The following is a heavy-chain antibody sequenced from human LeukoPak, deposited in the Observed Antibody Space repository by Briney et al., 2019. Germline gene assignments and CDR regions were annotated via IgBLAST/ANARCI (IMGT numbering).Heavy chain of an antibody. J-gene: IGHJ4*02. D-gene: IGHD1-26*01. V-gene: IGHV4-34*01. CDR2: INHSGST. CDR3: ARGRYSGSYYYFDY. Sequence: SETLSLTCAVYGGSVSGYYWSWIRQPPGKGLEWIGEINHSGSTKYKPSLKSRVTISVDTSKNQYSLKLSSVSAADTAVCYCARGRYSGSYYYFDYWGQGTLVTVSS. CDR1: GGSVSGYY.